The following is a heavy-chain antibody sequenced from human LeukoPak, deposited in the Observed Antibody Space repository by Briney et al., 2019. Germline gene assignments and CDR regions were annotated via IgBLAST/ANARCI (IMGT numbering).Heavy chain of an antibody. CDR3: AKGEYCSSTSCQPDY. CDR1: GFTFSSYA. CDR2: ISGSGGST. J-gene: IGHJ4*02. V-gene: IGHV3-23*01. Sequence: GGSLRLSCAASGFTFSSYAMSWVRQAPGKGLEWVSAISGSGGSTYYADSVKGRFTISRDNSKNTLYLQMNSLRAEDTVVYYCAKGEYCSSTSCQPDYWGQGTLVTVSS. D-gene: IGHD2-2*01.